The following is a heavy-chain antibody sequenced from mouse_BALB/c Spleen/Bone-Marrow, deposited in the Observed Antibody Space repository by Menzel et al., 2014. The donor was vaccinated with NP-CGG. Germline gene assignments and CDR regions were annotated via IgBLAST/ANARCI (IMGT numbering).Heavy chain of an antibody. CDR3: TRDVRRYAMDY. Sequence: LQQSGSELVRPGASVKLSCTASGYTFTSYWMHWVKQRPGQGLEWIGNIYPGSGSTNYDEKFKSKATLSVDTSSSTAYMQLSSLTSEDSAVYYCTRDVRRYAMDYWGQGTSVTVSS. CDR2: IYPGSGST. V-gene: IGHV1S22*01. CDR1: GYTFTSYW. J-gene: IGHJ4*01.